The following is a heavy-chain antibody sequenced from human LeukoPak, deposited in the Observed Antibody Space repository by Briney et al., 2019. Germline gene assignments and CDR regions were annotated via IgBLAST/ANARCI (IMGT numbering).Heavy chain of an antibody. CDR3: ARGVAGY. Sequence: PSETLSLTCAVYGGSFSGYYWSWIRQPPGKGLEWIGEINHSGSTNYNPSLKSRVTISVDTSKNQFSLKLSSVTAADTAVYYCARGVAGYWGQGTLVTVSS. CDR1: GGSFSGYY. CDR2: INHSGST. V-gene: IGHV4-34*01. J-gene: IGHJ4*02.